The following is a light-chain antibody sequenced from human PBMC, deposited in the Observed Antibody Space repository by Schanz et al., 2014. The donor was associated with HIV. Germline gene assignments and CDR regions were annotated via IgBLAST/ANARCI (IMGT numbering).Light chain of an antibody. Sequence: QSVVTQPPSASGTPGQRVTISCSGSSSSIKTNTVNWFQQLPGTAPKLLIYNTYHRPSGVPDRFSGSESGTSASLAISGLQSEDEGDYYCAAWDDSLNGHWVFGGGTKLTVL. CDR3: AAWDDSLNGHWV. CDR1: SSSIKTNT. V-gene: IGLV1-44*01. CDR2: NTY. J-gene: IGLJ3*02.